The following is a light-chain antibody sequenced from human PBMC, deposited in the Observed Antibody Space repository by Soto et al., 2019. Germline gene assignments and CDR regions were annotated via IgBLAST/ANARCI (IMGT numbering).Light chain of an antibody. Sequence: DIVLTQSPGSLSLSPGERATLSCRASQSVDSSFFAWYQKKPGQAPRLLIYGASKRATGIPDRFSGSGSGTDFTLTISRLESEDFAVYYFQQYVSSVTFGQGTNVEIK. J-gene: IGKJ1*01. CDR2: GAS. CDR1: QSVDSSF. CDR3: QQYVSSVT. V-gene: IGKV3-20*01.